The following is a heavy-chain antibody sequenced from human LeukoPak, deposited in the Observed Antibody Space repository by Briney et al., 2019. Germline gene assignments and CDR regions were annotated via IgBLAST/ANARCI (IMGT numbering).Heavy chain of an antibody. J-gene: IGHJ4*02. Sequence: GGSLRLSCAASGFTFSSYWMHWVRQAPGKGLVWVSRINSDGSSTSYADSVKGRFTISRDNAKNTLYLQMNSLRAEDTAVYYCARGDSSSSLLLWFGELLEEPSFDYWGQGTLVTVSS. V-gene: IGHV3-74*01. CDR3: ARGDSSSSLLLWFGELLEEPSFDY. D-gene: IGHD3-10*01. CDR2: INSDGSST. CDR1: GFTFSSYW.